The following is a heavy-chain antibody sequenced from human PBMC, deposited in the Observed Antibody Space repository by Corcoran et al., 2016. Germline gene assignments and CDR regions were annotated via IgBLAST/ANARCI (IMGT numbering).Heavy chain of an antibody. V-gene: IGHV3-53*01. CDR3: AKDLYSVDGDL. J-gene: IGHJ5*02. CDR2: FHSGGST. Sequence: EVQLVESGGGLIQPGGSLRLSCAVSGFTVTRNSVSWVRQAPEKGLEWVSIFHSGGSTFYADCVKGRFTISRDSSKNTVSLQMNSLRAEDTAVYYCAKDLYSVDGDLWGQGTLVTVT. D-gene: IGHD6-19*01. CDR1: GFTVTRNS.